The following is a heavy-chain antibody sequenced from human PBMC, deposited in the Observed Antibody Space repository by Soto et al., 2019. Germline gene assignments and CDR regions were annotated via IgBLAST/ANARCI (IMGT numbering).Heavy chain of an antibody. Sequence: QVQQVQSGAEVKKPGASVKVSCKATGYTFTTYDINWVRQATGQGLEWMGWMNPNSGDTGYAQKFQGRVTMTRDTSISTAYMELSTLTSEDTAVYYCVRGLEWLRNYWGQGTLVTVSS. D-gene: IGHD5-12*01. CDR3: VRGLEWLRNY. CDR1: GYTFTTYD. J-gene: IGHJ4*02. CDR2: MNPNSGDT. V-gene: IGHV1-8*01.